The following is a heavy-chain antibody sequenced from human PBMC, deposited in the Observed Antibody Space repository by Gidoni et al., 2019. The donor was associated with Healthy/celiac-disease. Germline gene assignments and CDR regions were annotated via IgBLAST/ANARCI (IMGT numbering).Heavy chain of an antibody. CDR1: GGSISSGSYY. V-gene: IGHV4-61*02. CDR2: IYTSGST. CDR3: AREVGSPNLYYYYGMDV. J-gene: IGHJ6*02. D-gene: IGHD2-2*01. Sequence: QVQLQESGPGLVKPSQTLSLTCTVSGGSISSGSYYWSWIRQPAGKGLEWIGRIYTSGSTNYNPSLKSRVTISVDTSKNQFSLKLSSVTAADTAVYYCAREVGSPNLYYYYGMDVWGQGTTVTVSS.